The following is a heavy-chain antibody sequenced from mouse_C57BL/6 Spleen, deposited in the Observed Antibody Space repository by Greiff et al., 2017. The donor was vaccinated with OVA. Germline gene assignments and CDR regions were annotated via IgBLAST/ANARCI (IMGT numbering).Heavy chain of an antibody. CDR3: ARDGLRLQEFAY. CDR1: GFTFSSYA. CDR2: ISDGGSYT. V-gene: IGHV5-4*01. J-gene: IGHJ3*01. Sequence: EVNVVESGGGLVKPGGSLKLSCAASGFTFSSYAMSWVRQTPEKRLEWVATISDGGSYTYYPDNVKGRFTISRDNAKNNLYLQMSHLKSEDTAMYYCARDGLRLQEFAYWGQGTLVTVSA. D-gene: IGHD3-2*02.